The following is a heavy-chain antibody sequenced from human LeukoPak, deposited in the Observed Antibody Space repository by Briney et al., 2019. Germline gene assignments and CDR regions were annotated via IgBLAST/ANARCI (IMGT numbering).Heavy chain of an antibody. Sequence: GGSLRLSCAASGFTFSSYGMHWVRQAPGKGLEWVSYISSSSSTIYYADSVKGRFTISRDNAKNSLYLQMNSLRAEDTAVYYCGNDYGDYYRAFDIWGQGTMVTVSS. CDR1: GFTFSSYG. D-gene: IGHD4-17*01. CDR2: ISSSSSTI. CDR3: GNDYGDYYRAFDI. V-gene: IGHV3-48*01. J-gene: IGHJ3*02.